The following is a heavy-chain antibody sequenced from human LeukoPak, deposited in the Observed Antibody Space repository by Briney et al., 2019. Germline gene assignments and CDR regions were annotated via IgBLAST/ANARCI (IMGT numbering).Heavy chain of an antibody. CDR2: IHYTGST. CDR1: GGSISSYY. CDR3: ARGGYYGSGNDFRFDP. D-gene: IGHD3-10*01. V-gene: IGHV4-59*01. Sequence: SETLSLTCTVSGGSISSYYWSWIRQSPAKGLECIGYIHYTGSTNYNPSPKSRVTISVETSKNQFSLKLKSVTAADTAVYYCARGGYYGSGNDFRFDPWGQGTLVTVSS. J-gene: IGHJ5*02.